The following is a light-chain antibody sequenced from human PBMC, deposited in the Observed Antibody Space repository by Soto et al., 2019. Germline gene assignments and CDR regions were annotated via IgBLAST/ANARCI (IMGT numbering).Light chain of an antibody. CDR3: VSYTTSASYV. CDR1: SSDVGGYNF. J-gene: IGLJ1*01. CDR2: DIN. Sequence: QSVLTQPRSVSGSPGQSVTISCTGTSSDVGGYNFVSWYRQHPGKAPKLMIYDINNRPSGVSNRFSGSKSGNTASLTISGLQAEDEADYYCVSYTTSASYVFGTGTKLTVL. V-gene: IGLV2-11*01.